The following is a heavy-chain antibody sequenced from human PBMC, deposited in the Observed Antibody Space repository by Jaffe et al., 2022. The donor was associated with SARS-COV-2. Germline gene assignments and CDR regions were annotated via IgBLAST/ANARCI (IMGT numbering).Heavy chain of an antibody. CDR3: ARDPIGVVRLVEGVF. V-gene: IGHV1-3*01. Sequence: QVQLVQSGAEVKKPGASVKVSCKASGYTFTDYTMHWVRLAPGQRLEWMGWINAGNGKTFYSQKFQGRVTITRDTSASTAYMELSSLRSEDTAVYYCARDPIGVVRLVEGVFWGQGTLVTVSS. CDR1: GYTFTDYT. CDR2: INAGNGKT. D-gene: IGHD2-2*01. J-gene: IGHJ4*02.